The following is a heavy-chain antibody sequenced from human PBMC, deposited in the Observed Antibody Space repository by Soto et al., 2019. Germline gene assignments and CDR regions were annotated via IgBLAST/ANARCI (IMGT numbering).Heavy chain of an antibody. J-gene: IGHJ4*02. V-gene: IGHV1-46*01. CDR3: ARDKAAADDY. Sequence: GASVKVSCKASGYTFTSYYIHWVRQAPGQGLEWMGIINPNIGSTGYAQKFQGRVTLTRDTSTSTVYMELSSLRSEDTAVYYCARDKAAADDYWGQGTPVTVSS. CDR2: INPNIGST. D-gene: IGHD6-13*01. CDR1: GYTFTSYY.